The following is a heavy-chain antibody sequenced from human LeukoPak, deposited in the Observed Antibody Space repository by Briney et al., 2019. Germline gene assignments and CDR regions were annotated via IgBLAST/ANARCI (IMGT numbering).Heavy chain of an antibody. D-gene: IGHD3-22*01. CDR3: AKEAPKTQKRVSTYYYDSSGYLEGY. Sequence: GGSLRLSCAASGFTFSSYAMSWVRQAPGKGLEWVSAISGSGGSTYYADSVKGRFTISRDNSKNTLYLQMNSLRAEDTAVYYCAKEAPKTQKRVSTYYYDSSGYLEGYWGQGTLVTVSS. CDR2: ISGSGGST. CDR1: GFTFSSYA. J-gene: IGHJ4*02. V-gene: IGHV3-23*01.